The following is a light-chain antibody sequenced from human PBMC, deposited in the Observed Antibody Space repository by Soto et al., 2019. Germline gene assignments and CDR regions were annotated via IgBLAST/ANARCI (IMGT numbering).Light chain of an antibody. J-gene: IGKJ5*01. CDR3: QQYGTSPFN. Sequence: EIVLTQSPDILSLSPGERATLSCRANQSVNSNYLAWFQQHPGQPPRLLIFGAISRAIGIPDRFSGSGTETDFTLSITSLEPEDFAVYYCQQYGTSPFNFGQGTRLEIK. V-gene: IGKV3-20*01. CDR2: GAI. CDR1: QSVNSNY.